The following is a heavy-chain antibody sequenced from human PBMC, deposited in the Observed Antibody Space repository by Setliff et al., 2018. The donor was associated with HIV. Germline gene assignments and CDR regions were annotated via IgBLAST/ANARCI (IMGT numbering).Heavy chain of an antibody. CDR1: GGSISSGTYY. Sequence: SETLSLTCSVSGGSISSGTYYWSWVRQLPGKGLEWIGYIYYSGSTYYNPSLKSRVTISLDTSKNHYSLNLTSVTAADTAVYYCARAAWDYYDTTLLGGSFDPWGQGTLVTVSS. CDR3: ARAAWDYYDTTLLGGSFDP. V-gene: IGHV4-31*03. J-gene: IGHJ5*02. D-gene: IGHD3-22*01. CDR2: IYYSGST.